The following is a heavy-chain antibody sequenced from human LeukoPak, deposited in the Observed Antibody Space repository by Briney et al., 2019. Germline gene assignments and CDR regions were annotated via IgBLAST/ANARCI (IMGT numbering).Heavy chain of an antibody. CDR2: ISGSGGST. V-gene: IGHV3-23*01. J-gene: IGHJ3*02. CDR1: GFTFSSYA. CDR3: EKGGLFWGWSLMGVFDI. Sequence: PGGSLRLSCAASGFTFSSYAMSWVRQAPGKGLEWVSAISGSGGSTYYADSVKGRFTISRDNSKNTLYLQMNSLRAEDTAVYYCEKGGLFWGWSLMGVFDIGAKGKMVTVSS. D-gene: IGHD3-16*01.